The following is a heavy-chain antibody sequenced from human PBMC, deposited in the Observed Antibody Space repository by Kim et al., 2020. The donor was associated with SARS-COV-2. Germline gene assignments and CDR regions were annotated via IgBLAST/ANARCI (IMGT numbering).Heavy chain of an antibody. CDR1: GYSISSGYY. CDR3: ARAGGYSYGPYFDY. Sequence: SETLSLTCTVSGYSISSGYYWGWIRQPPGKGLEWIGSIYHSGSTYYNPSLKSRVTISVDTSKNQFSLKLSSVTAADTAVYYCARAGGYSYGPYFDYWGQGTLVTVSS. CDR2: IYHSGST. D-gene: IGHD5-18*01. V-gene: IGHV4-38-2*02. J-gene: IGHJ4*02.